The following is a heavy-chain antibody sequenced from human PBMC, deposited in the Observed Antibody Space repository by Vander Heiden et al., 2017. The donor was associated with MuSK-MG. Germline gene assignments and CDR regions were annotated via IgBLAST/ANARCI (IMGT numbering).Heavy chain of an antibody. CDR1: GYSISSGYY. D-gene: IGHD4-17*01. V-gene: IGHV4-38-2*01. CDR3: ATTDYGGAFDY. J-gene: IGHJ4*02. Sequence: QVQLQESGPGLVKPSETLSLTCAVSGYSISSGYYWGWIRQPPGKGLEWIGSIYHSGSTYDNPSLKSRVTISVDTSKNQFSLKLSSVTAADTAVYYCATTDYGGAFDYWGQGTLVTVSS. CDR2: IYHSGST.